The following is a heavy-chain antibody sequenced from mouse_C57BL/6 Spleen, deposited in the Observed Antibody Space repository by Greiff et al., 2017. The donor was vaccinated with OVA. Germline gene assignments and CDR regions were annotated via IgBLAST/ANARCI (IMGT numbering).Heavy chain of an antibody. J-gene: IGHJ2*01. CDR2: IRNKANGYTT. V-gene: IGHV7-3*01. Sequence: EVKLVESGGGLVQPGGSLSLSCAASGFTFTDYYMSWVRQPPGKALEWLGFIRNKANGYTTEYSASVKGRFTISRDNSQSILYLQMNALRAEDSATYYCARYIGSVFDYWGQGTTLTVSS. D-gene: IGHD1-1*01. CDR3: ARYIGSVFDY. CDR1: GFTFTDYY.